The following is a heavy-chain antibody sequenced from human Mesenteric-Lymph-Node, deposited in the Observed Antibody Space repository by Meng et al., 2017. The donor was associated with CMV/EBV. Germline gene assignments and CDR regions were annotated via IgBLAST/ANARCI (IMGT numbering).Heavy chain of an antibody. Sequence: GTFNTYNINWVRPAPGQGLEWMGTVIPIVNIPNYAQKFQGRVSITADKSTSTAYMELSSLTSDDTAIYYCARDLSGSLVTAIDFDYWGQGTLVTVSS. D-gene: IGHD3-10*01. CDR1: GTFNTYN. V-gene: IGHV1-69*04. CDR2: VIPIVNIP. CDR3: ARDLSGSLVTAIDFDY. J-gene: IGHJ4*02.